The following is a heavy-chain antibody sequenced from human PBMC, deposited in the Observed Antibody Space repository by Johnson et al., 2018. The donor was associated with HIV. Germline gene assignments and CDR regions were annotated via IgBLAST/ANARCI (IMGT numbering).Heavy chain of an antibody. CDR1: GFTFDDYG. J-gene: IGHJ3*02. V-gene: IGHV3-20*04. D-gene: IGHD3-3*01. CDR3: AKDTGYNFWSGRDAFDI. CDR2: INWNGGST. Sequence: VQLVESGGGLVKPGGSLRLSCAASGFTFDDYGMSWVRQAPGKGLEWVSGINWNGGSTDYADSVKGRFTISRDNAKNSLYLQMNSLRAEDTALYYCAKDTGYNFWSGRDAFDIWGQGTMVTVSS.